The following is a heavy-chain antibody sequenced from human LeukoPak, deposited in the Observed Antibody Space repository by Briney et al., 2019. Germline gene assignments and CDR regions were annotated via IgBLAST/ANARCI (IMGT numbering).Heavy chain of an antibody. V-gene: IGHV4-39*01. CDR2: IYYSGST. Sequence: SETLSLTCTVSGGSISSSSYYWVWIRQPPGKGLEWIGSIYYSGSTFYNPSLKSRVTISVDTSKNQFSLKLSSVTAADTAVYYCARKVAGTSPFDYWGQGTLVTVSS. CDR3: ARKVAGTSPFDY. CDR1: GGSISSSSYY. J-gene: IGHJ4*02. D-gene: IGHD1-1*01.